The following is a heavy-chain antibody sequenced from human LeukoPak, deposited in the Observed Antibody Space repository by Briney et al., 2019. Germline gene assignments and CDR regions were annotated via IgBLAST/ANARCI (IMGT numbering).Heavy chain of an antibody. CDR2: ISAYNGNT. D-gene: IGHD6-13*01. V-gene: IGHV1-18*01. CDR3: ASYSSSWYYFDY. Sequence: ASVKVSCKASGYTFTSYGISWVRQAPGQGLEWMGWISAYNGNTNYAQKLQGRVNMTTDTSTSTAYMELRSLRSDDTAVYYCASYSSSWYYFDYWGQGTLVTVS. J-gene: IGHJ4*02. CDR1: GYTFTSYG.